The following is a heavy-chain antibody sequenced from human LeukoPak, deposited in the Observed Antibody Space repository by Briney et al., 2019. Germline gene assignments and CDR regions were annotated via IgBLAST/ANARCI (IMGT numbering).Heavy chain of an antibody. V-gene: IGHV1-3*01. CDR3: ARGAIFGSPLYYYYYMDV. Sequence: ASVKVSCKASGYSFTSYAIHWVRQAPGQRLEWMGWINGGNGNTKYSQKFQGRVTIIRDTSASTGYMELSSLRSDDTAVYYCARGAIFGSPLYYYYYMDVWGKGTTVTVSS. D-gene: IGHD3-3*01. CDR2: INGGNGNT. J-gene: IGHJ6*03. CDR1: GYSFTSYA.